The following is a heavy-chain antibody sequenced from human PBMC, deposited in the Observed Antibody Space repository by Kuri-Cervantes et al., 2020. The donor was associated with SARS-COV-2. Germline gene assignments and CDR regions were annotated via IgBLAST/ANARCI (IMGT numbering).Heavy chain of an antibody. V-gene: IGHV3-43*02. CDR1: EFTFSDYA. D-gene: IGHD5-12*01. CDR2: ISGTGGTT. CDR3: AKDMAYSGYDYHLDY. Sequence: GESLKISCAASEFTFSDYAMSWVRQAPGRGLEWVSAISGTGGTTYYADSVKGRFTISRDNSKNSLYLQMNSLRTEDTALYYCAKDMAYSGYDYHLDYWGQGTLVTVSS. J-gene: IGHJ4*02.